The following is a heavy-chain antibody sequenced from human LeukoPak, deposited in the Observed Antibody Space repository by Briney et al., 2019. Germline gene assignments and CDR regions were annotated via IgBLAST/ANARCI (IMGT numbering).Heavy chain of an antibody. J-gene: IGHJ6*02. Sequence: GGSPRLSCAASGFSFSSYYMSWVRQAPGKGLEWVALINPDGSERYYVDFVKGRFTISRDNAKNSLYLQMDSLRDDDTAMYFCTRDLAAVPGPRMDVWGQGTTVTVSS. CDR2: INPDGSER. CDR1: GFSFSSYY. CDR3: TRDLAAVPGPRMDV. D-gene: IGHD6-19*01. V-gene: IGHV3-7*03.